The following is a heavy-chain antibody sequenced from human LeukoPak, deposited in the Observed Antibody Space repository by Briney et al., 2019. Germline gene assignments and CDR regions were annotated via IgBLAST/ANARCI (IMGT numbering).Heavy chain of an antibody. D-gene: IGHD2-21*02. CDR1: GYTLTELS. J-gene: IGHJ5*02. CDR3: ATSLYCGGDCYSSDWFDP. CDR2: FDPEDGET. Sequence: ASVKVSRKVSGYTLTELSMHWVRQAPGKGFEWMGGFDPEDGETIYAQKFQGRVTMTEDTSTDTAYMELSSLRSEDTAVYYCATSLYCGGDCYSSDWFDPWGQGTLVTVSS. V-gene: IGHV1-24*01.